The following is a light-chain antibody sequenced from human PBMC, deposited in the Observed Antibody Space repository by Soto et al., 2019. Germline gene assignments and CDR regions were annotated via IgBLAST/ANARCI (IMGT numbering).Light chain of an antibody. CDR1: QSVSISY. Sequence: EIVLTQSPGTLSLSPGERATLSCRASQSVSISYLAWYQQKPGQAPRLLIYDTSSRATGIPDRFSGSGSGTDFTLAISRLEPEDFSVYYCQQCGSSPSFGQGTKVELK. J-gene: IGKJ1*01. CDR3: QQCGSSPS. CDR2: DTS. V-gene: IGKV3-20*01.